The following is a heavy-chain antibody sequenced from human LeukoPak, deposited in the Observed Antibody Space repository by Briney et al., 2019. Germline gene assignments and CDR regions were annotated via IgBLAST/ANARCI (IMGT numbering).Heavy chain of an antibody. CDR2: IKQDGSEK. CDR1: GFTFSSYW. Sequence: GGSLRLSCAASGFTFSSYWMSWVRQAPGKGLEWVANIKQDGSEKYYVDSVKGRFTISRDNSKNTLYLQMNSLRAEDTAVYYCAKGGQQLPHAYYFDYWGQGTLVTVSS. J-gene: IGHJ4*02. CDR3: AKGGQQLPHAYYFDY. D-gene: IGHD6-13*01. V-gene: IGHV3-7*03.